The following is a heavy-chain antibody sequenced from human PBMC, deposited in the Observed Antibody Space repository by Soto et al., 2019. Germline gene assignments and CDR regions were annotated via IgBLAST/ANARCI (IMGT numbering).Heavy chain of an antibody. CDR3: ARSTMIVVVITPLAYYGMDV. D-gene: IGHD3-22*01. V-gene: IGHV4-34*01. CDR2: INHSGST. Sequence: XETLSLTCAVDGGSLSGYYWSWIRQPPGMGLEWIGEINHSGSTNYNPSLKSRVTISVDTSKNQFSLKLSSVTAADTAVYYCARSTMIVVVITPLAYYGMDVWGQGTTVTVSS. CDR1: GGSLSGYY. J-gene: IGHJ6*02.